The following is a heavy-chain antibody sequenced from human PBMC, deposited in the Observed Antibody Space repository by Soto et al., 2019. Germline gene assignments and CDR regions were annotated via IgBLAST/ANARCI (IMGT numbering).Heavy chain of an antibody. Sequence: GGSLRLSCAASGFKFTSYALSWVRQAAGKGLQWVSAISRSGDGTYYADSAKGRFTVSRDDSKNTLYLQVNSLRAEDTAVYYCTTRAQRIAVAGLGYYYYGMDVWGQGTTVTVSS. CDR1: GFKFTSYA. CDR2: ISRSGDGT. CDR3: TTRAQRIAVAGLGYYYYGMDV. D-gene: IGHD6-19*01. J-gene: IGHJ6*02. V-gene: IGHV3-23*01.